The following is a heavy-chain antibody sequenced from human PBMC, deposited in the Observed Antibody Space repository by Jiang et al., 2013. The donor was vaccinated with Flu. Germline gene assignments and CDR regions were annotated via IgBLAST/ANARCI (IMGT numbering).Heavy chain of an antibody. D-gene: IGHD2-21*02. CDR2: IYYSGST. CDR1: GGSISSSSYY. Sequence: LLKPSETLSLTCTVSGGSISSSSYYWGWIRQPPGKGLEWIGSIYYSGSTYYNPSLKSRVTISVDTSKNQFSLKLSSVTAADTAVYYCARQSVACGGDCYPFDYWGQGTLVTVSS. V-gene: IGHV4-39*01. J-gene: IGHJ4*02. CDR3: ARQSVACGGDCYPFDY.